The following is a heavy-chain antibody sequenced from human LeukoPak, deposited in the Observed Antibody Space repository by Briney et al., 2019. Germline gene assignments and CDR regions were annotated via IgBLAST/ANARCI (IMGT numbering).Heavy chain of an antibody. Sequence: GGSLSLSCAASGFIFSDYWMHWVRQGPGKGLVWVSRIKSDGSSTSYAESVKGRFTISRDNAKNTVYVHMNSLRDEDTAVYYCARESPSLVAATIDPWGQGTLVTVSS. V-gene: IGHV3-74*01. CDR3: ARESPSLVAATIDP. D-gene: IGHD2-15*01. J-gene: IGHJ5*02. CDR1: GFIFSDYW. CDR2: IKSDGSST.